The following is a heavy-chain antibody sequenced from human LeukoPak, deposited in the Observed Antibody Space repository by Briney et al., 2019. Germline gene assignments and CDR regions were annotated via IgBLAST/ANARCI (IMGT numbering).Heavy chain of an antibody. CDR1: GYTFTGYY. D-gene: IGHD2-2*01. J-gene: IGHJ5*02. Sequence: ASVKVSCKASGYTFTGYYMHWVRQAPGQGLEWMGWINPNSGGTNYAQKFQGRVTMTRDTSISTAYMELSRLRSEDTAVYYCARGGVVPAAMHWFDRWGQGTLVTVSS. CDR2: INPNSGGT. V-gene: IGHV1-2*02. CDR3: ARGGVVPAAMHWFDR.